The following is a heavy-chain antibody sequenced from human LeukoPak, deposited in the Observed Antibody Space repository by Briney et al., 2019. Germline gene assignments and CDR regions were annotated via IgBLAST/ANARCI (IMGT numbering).Heavy chain of an antibody. CDR2: INHSGST. Sequence: SETLSLTCAVYGGSFSGYYWSWIRQPPGKGLEWIGEINHSGSTNYNPSLKSRVTISVDTSKNQFSLKLSSVTAADTAVYYCARGPDCSSTSCYTVDYWGQGTLVTVSS. V-gene: IGHV4-34*01. D-gene: IGHD2-2*02. CDR1: GGSFSGYY. J-gene: IGHJ4*02. CDR3: ARGPDCSSTSCYTVDY.